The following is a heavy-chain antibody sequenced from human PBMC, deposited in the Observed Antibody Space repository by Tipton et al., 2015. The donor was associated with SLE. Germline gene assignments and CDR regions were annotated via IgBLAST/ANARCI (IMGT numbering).Heavy chain of an antibody. CDR2: IYTSGST. V-gene: IGHV4-61*09. J-gene: IGHJ4*02. CDR3: AMISSGPLN. D-gene: IGHD6-19*01. CDR1: GGSISSGSYY. Sequence: TLSLTCTVSGGSISSGSYYWSWIRQPAGKGLEWIGHIYTSGSTNYNPSLQSRVTISVDTSKNQFSLKLSSVTAADTAAYYCAMISSGPLNWGQGTLVTVSS.